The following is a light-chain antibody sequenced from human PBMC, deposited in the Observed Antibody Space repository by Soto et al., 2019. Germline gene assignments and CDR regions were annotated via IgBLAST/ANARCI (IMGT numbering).Light chain of an antibody. CDR1: QGIRDD. CDR3: QQYDNLPIT. CDR2: DAS. V-gene: IGKV1-6*01. Sequence: AIQMTQSPSSLSASVGDRVTITCRASQGIRDDLDWYQQKAGKAPHLLIYDASTLHSGVPSRFSGSGSGTDFSLTINNLQPEDIATYYCQQYDNLPITFGQGTRLEI. J-gene: IGKJ5*01.